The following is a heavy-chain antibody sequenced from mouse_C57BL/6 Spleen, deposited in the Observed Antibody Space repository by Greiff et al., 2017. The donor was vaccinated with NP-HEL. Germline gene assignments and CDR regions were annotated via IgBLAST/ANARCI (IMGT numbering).Heavy chain of an antibody. CDR2: IHPNSGST. CDR3: ARGDYYGRPYFDY. Sequence: QVQLQQPGAELVKPGASLKLSCKASGYTFTSYWMHWVKQRPGQGLEWIGMIHPNSGSTNYNEKFKSKATLTVDKSSSTAYMQLSSLTSEDSAVYYCARGDYYGRPYFDYWGQGTTLTVSS. D-gene: IGHD1-1*01. V-gene: IGHV1-64*01. CDR1: GYTFTSYW. J-gene: IGHJ2*01.